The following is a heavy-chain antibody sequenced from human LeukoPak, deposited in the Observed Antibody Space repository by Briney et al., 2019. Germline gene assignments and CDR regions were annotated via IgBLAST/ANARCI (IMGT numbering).Heavy chain of an antibody. J-gene: IGHJ4*02. CDR3: ARKGYDSSGYYWGAQGGSFDY. CDR2: INPSGGST. D-gene: IGHD3-22*01. V-gene: IGHV1-46*01. CDR1: GYTFTSYY. Sequence: GASVKVSCKASGYTFTSYYMHWVRQAPGQGLEWMGIINPSGGSTSYAQKFQGRVTMTRDMSTSTVYMELSSLRSEDTAVYYCARKGYDSSGYYWGAQGGSFDYWGQGTLVTVSS.